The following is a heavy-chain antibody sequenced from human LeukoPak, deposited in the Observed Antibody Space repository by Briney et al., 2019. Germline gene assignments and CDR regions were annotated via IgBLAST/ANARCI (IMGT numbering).Heavy chain of an antibody. CDR2: INQDGSEK. J-gene: IGHJ5*02. V-gene: IGHV3-7*03. CDR1: GFTFSSHW. Sequence: GGSLRLSCAASGFTFSSHWMTWVRQAPGKGLEWVANINQDGSEKYYVDSVKGRFTISRDNAKNSLYLQMNSLRAEDTAVYHCARAHTNGCDWFDPWGQGTLVTVSS. CDR3: ARAHTNGCDWFDP. D-gene: IGHD6-19*01.